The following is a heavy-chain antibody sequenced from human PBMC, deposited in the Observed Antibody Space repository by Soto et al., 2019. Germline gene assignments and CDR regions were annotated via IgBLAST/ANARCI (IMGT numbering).Heavy chain of an antibody. J-gene: IGHJ4*02. CDR1: GYTFTSYA. CDR2: INAGNGNT. Sequence: QVQLVQSGAEVKKPGASVKVSCKASGYTFTSYAMHWARQAPGQRLEWMGWINAGNGNTKYSQKFQGRVTITRDTSASTAYMELSSLRSEDTAVYYCARGSGLTYFDYWGQGTLVTVSS. D-gene: IGHD3-10*01. CDR3: ARGSGLTYFDY. V-gene: IGHV1-3*01.